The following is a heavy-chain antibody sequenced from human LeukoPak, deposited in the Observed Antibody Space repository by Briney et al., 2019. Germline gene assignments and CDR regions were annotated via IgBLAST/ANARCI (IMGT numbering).Heavy chain of an antibody. Sequence: SETLSLTCAVYGGSFSGYYWSWIRQPPGKGLEWIGSIYYSGSTNYNPSLKSRVTISVDTSKNQFSLKLSSVTAADTAVYYCARGYCSGGSCYSYYYYNYMDVWGKGTTVTVSS. CDR1: GGSFSGYY. J-gene: IGHJ6*03. CDR3: ARGYCSGGSCYSYYYYNYMDV. V-gene: IGHV4-34*01. D-gene: IGHD2-15*01. CDR2: IYYSGST.